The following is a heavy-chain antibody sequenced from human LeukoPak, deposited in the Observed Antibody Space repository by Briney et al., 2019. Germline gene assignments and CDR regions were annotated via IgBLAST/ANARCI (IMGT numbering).Heavy chain of an antibody. V-gene: IGHV1-46*01. J-gene: IGHJ4*02. D-gene: IGHD3-10*01. CDR2: INPSGAST. CDR1: GYTFTSYY. CDR3: ARGVRIVRGVIMGPFDY. Sequence: ASVKVSCKASGYTFTSYYLHWVRQAPGQGLEWMSIINPSGASTSYEQKFQGRVTMTSDTSTSRVYMELSSLRSEDTAVYYCARGVRIVRGVIMGPFDYWGQGTLVTVSS.